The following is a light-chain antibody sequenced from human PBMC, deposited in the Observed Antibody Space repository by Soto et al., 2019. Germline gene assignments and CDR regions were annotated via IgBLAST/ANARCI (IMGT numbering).Light chain of an antibody. V-gene: IGLV1-40*01. J-gene: IGLJ2*01. CDR1: SSNIGAGYD. CDR2: GNS. Sequence: QLVLTQPPSVSGAPGQRVTISCTGSSSNIGAGYDVHWYQQLPGTAPKLLISGNSHRPSGVPGRFSGSKSGTSASLAITGGRAEAEAYYYCQSYDSSLSGYVVFGGGTKLTVL. CDR3: QSYDSSLSGYVV.